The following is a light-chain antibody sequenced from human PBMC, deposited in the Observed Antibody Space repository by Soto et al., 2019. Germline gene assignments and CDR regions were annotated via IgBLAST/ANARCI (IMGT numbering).Light chain of an antibody. CDR1: QAIRND. V-gene: IGKV1-17*01. CDR3: LQHNNYPWT. CDR2: VAS. J-gene: IGKJ1*01. Sequence: DIQMTQSPSSLSASVGDRVTITCRASQAIRNDVGWYQQKPGKDPKRLIYVASRLESWVPSRFSDSVFGTEFTLTVRGLQTEDFATYYCLQHNNYPWTFGQGNRVEIK.